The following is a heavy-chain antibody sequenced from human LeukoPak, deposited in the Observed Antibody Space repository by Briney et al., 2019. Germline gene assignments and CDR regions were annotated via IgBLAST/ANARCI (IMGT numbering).Heavy chain of an antibody. V-gene: IGHV1-2*02. CDR1: GDTFRSFA. Sequence: PLASVKVSCKASGDTFRSFAISWVRQAPGQGLEWMGWINPNSGGTNYAQKFQGRVTMTRDTSISTAYMELSRLRSDDTAVYYCARGHSSSWYSVKFDYWGQGTLVTVSS. CDR3: ARGHSSSWYSVKFDY. J-gene: IGHJ4*02. CDR2: INPNSGGT. D-gene: IGHD6-13*01.